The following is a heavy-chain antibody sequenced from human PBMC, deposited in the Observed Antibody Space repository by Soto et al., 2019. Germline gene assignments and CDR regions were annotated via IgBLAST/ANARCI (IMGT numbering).Heavy chain of an antibody. CDR1: GFTFSSYG. D-gene: IGHD3-9*01. J-gene: IGHJ4*02. CDR2: ISYDGSNK. Sequence: LRLSCAASGFTFSSYGMHWVRQAPGKGLEWVAVISYDGSNKYYADSVKGRFTISRDNSKNTLYLQMNSLRAEDTAGYYCAKVQGGILTGYYNDYWGQGTLVTVSS. CDR3: AKVQGGILTGYYNDY. V-gene: IGHV3-30*18.